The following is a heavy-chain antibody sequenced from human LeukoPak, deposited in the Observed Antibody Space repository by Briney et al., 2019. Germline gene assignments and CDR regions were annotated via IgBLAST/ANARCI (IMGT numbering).Heavy chain of an antibody. Sequence: GGSLRLSCAASGFPFSSYAMSWVRPATGKGLEWGSALRGSGGSTYYADSVKGRFTISRDKCNETVELQVNSLRAGDTAVYDCAKAHFYYYGSGSPNVWGQGTTVTVSS. D-gene: IGHD3-10*01. J-gene: IGHJ6*02. CDR3: AKAHFYYYGSGSPNV. V-gene: IGHV3-23*01. CDR1: GFPFSSYA. CDR2: LRGSGGST.